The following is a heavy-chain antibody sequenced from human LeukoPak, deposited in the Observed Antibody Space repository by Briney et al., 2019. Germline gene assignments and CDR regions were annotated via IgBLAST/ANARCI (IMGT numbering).Heavy chain of an antibody. J-gene: IGHJ6*03. CDR3: ARIGATTLYYYMDV. CDR1: GFTFSSYT. V-gene: IGHV3-21*01. D-gene: IGHD3-16*01. CDR2: ISTDNSYI. Sequence: GGSLRLSCAASGFTFSSYTMNWVRQAPGMGLEWVSSISTDNSYIYYTDSLKGRLTISRDNAKHSLYLQMNSLRAEDTAVYYCARIGATTLYYYMDVWGKGTTVTVSS.